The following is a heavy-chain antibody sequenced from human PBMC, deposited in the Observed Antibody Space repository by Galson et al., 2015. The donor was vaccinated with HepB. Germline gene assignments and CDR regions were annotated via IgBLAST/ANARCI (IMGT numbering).Heavy chain of an antibody. D-gene: IGHD3-22*01. CDR1: GGTFSSYA. CDR3: AKRVGAYYDSSGDAFDI. J-gene: IGHJ3*02. Sequence: SVKVSCKASGGTFSSYAISWVRQAPGQGLEWMGGIIPIFGTANYAQKFQGRVTITADESTSTAYMELSSLRSEDTAVYYCAKRVGAYYDSSGDAFDIWGQGTMVTVSS. CDR2: IIPIFGTA. V-gene: IGHV1-69*13.